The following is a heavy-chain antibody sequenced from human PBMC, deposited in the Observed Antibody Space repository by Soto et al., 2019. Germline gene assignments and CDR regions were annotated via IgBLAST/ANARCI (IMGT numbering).Heavy chain of an antibody. Sequence: QVQLVQSGAEVKKPGSSVVVSCKTSGGTFNTYSITWVRQAPGQGLEWMGRITPILNTPTYAQKFQGRVTITADKSTSTAYMQLTSLRFEDTAIYFCARSSPQYVFCDSWGQGNLVTVSS. J-gene: IGHJ4*02. D-gene: IGHD6-19*01. CDR2: ITPILNTP. CDR3: ARSSPQYVFCDS. V-gene: IGHV1-69*08. CDR1: GGTFNTYS.